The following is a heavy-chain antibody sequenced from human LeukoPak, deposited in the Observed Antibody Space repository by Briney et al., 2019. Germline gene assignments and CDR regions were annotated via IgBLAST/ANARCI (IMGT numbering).Heavy chain of an antibody. V-gene: IGHV5-51*01. CDR1: GSTFTTYW. CDR2: IYPGDSDT. D-gene: IGHD2-2*01. CDR3: ARRRGSSNTSCPPDY. J-gene: IGHJ4*02. Sequence: RGESLKISCQPSGSTFTTYWIGWVRRLPGKGLEWMEIIYPGDSDTRYDPSFQGQVTISVDKSINSAYLQWSSLKDSDTAMYYCARRRGSSNTSCPPDYWGQGTLVTVSS.